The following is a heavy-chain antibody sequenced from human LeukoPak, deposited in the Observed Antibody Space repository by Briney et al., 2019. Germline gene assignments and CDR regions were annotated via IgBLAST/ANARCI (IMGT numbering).Heavy chain of an antibody. Sequence: ASVKVSCKASGYTFTGYYMHWVRQAPGQGLEWMGWINPNSGGTNYAQKFQGWVTMTRDTSISTAYMELSRLRSDDTAVYYCARGPNYYYYYMDVWGKGTTVTVSS. CDR3: ARGPNYYYYYMDV. CDR2: INPNSGGT. CDR1: GYTFTGYY. J-gene: IGHJ6*03. V-gene: IGHV1-2*04.